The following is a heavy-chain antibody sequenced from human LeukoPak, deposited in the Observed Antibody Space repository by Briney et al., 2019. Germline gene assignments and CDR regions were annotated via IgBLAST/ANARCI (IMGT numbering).Heavy chain of an antibody. Sequence: PGRSLRLSCAASGFTFSSFGMHWVRQAPGKGLEWVAVIWNDGSNSYYADSVKGRFTISRDNAKNTLYLQMNSLRPEDTAVCYCASSMAYNCLDYWGQGTLVTVSS. V-gene: IGHV3-33*01. CDR1: GFTFSSFG. D-gene: IGHD5-24*01. J-gene: IGHJ4*02. CDR3: ASSMAYNCLDY. CDR2: IWNDGSNS.